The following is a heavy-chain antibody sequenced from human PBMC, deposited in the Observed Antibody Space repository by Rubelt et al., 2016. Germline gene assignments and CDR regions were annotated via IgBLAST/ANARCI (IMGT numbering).Heavy chain of an antibody. D-gene: IGHD2-2*01. CDR3: ARAPVVPAAIYYYYYGMDV. CDR1: G. Sequence: GMHWVRQAPGKGLEWVAVIWYDGSNKYYADSVKDRFTISRDNFKNTLYLQMNSLRAEDTAVYYCARAPVVPAAIYYYYYGMDVWGQGTTVTVSS. CDR2: IWYDGSNK. V-gene: IGHV3-33*01. J-gene: IGHJ6*02.